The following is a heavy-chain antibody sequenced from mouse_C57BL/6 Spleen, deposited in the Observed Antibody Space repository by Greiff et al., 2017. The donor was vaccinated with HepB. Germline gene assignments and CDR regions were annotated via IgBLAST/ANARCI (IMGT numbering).Heavy chain of an antibody. CDR3: ARKDMGYAMDY. CDR2: ISSGSSTI. CDR1: GFTFSDYG. J-gene: IGHJ4*01. D-gene: IGHD1-1*02. V-gene: IGHV5-17*01. Sequence: EVKLQESGGGLVKPGGSLKLSCAASGFTFSDYGMHWVRQAPEKGLEWVAYISSGSSTIYYADTVKGRFTISRDNAKNTLFLQMTSLRSEDTAMYYCARKDMGYAMDYWGQGTSVTVSS.